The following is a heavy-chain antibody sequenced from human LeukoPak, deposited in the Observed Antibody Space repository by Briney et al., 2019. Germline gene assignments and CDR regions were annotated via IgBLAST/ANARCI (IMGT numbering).Heavy chain of an antibody. CDR3: ARGRILLWFGELSPLDY. CDR2: INPNSGGT. Sequence: ASVKVSCKASGYTFTGYYMHWVRQAPGQGLEWMGWINPNSGGTNYAQKFQGRVTMTRDTSISTAYMELSRLRSDDTAVYYCARGRILLWFGELSPLDYWGQGTLVTVYS. CDR1: GYTFTGYY. J-gene: IGHJ4*02. D-gene: IGHD3-10*01. V-gene: IGHV1-2*02.